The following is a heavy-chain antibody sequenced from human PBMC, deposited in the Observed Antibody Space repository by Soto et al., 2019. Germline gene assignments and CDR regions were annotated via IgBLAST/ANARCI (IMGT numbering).Heavy chain of an antibody. V-gene: IGHV3-53*01. CDR3: ARELSGSWYNWFDP. Sequence: XESLRLSCAASGFSVSSNSMSWVRQAPGKGLEWVSVIHSDVTTYYADSVKGRFIISRDNSKDTLYLQMNRLRAEDTAVYYCARELSGSWYNWFDPWGQGTLVTVSS. D-gene: IGHD5-12*01. CDR2: IHSDVTT. CDR1: GFSVSSNS. J-gene: IGHJ5*02.